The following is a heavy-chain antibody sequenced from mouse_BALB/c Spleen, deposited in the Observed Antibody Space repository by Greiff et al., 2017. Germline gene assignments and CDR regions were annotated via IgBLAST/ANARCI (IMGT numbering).Heavy chain of an antibody. CDR2: ISNLAYSI. CDR1: GFTFSDYG. V-gene: IGHV5-15*02. J-gene: IGHJ1*01. D-gene: IGHD4-1*01. Sequence: DVKLVESGGGLVQPGGSRKLSCAASGFTFSDYGMAWVRQAPGKGPEWVAFISNLAYSIYYADTVTGRFTISRENAKNTLYLEMSSLRSEDTAMYYCARDRGLPGTRYWYFDVWGAGTTVTVSS. CDR3: ARDRGLPGTRYWYFDV.